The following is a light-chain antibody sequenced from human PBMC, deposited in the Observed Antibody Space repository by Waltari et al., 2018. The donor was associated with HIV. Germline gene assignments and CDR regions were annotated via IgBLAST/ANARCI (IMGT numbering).Light chain of an antibody. Sequence: QSALTQPASVSGSPGQSITISCTGPTNDISTYNFVSWYQQSPGGTPKLIIFEVNSRPSGISDRFSGSKSGDTASLTISGHQAEDEAVYFCSSYTTRASVVFGGGTKLTVL. CDR2: EVN. J-gene: IGLJ2*01. CDR1: TNDISTYNF. V-gene: IGLV2-14*01. CDR3: SSYTTRASVV.